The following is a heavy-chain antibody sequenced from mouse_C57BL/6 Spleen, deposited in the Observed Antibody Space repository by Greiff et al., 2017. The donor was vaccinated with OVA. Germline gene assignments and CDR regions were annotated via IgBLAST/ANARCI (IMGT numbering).Heavy chain of an antibody. J-gene: IGHJ4*01. CDR3: TRDYDYDGRGYAMDY. CDR2: IDPETGGT. CDR1: GYTFTDYE. Sequence: QVQLKQSGAELVRPGASVTLSCKASGYTFTDYEMHWVKQTPVHGLEWIGAIDPETGGTAYNQKFKGKAILTAAKSSSTAYLELRSLTSEDSAVYYCTRDYDYDGRGYAMDYWGQGTSVTVSS. V-gene: IGHV1-15*01. D-gene: IGHD2-4*01.